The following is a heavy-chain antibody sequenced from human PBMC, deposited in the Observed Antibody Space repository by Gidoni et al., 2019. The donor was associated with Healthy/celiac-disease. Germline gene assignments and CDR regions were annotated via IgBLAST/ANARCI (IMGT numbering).Heavy chain of an antibody. CDR1: GDSVPTTSAA. V-gene: IGHV6-1*01. Sequence: QVQLQQSGPGLVKPSQTISLTCPISGDSVPTTSAAWNWIRQSPSGVLEWLGRTYYRSKWYNDYAVSENSRITINPDTSKNQFSLQLNSVTPEDTAVYYCARVQQPTLSYYYYGMDVWGQGTTVTVSS. CDR3: ARVQQPTLSYYYYGMDV. J-gene: IGHJ6*02. CDR2: TYYRSKWYN. D-gene: IGHD6-13*01.